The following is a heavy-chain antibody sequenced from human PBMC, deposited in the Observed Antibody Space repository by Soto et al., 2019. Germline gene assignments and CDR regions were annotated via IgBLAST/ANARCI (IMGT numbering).Heavy chain of an antibody. CDR3: ARSIVVVTALDY. J-gene: IGHJ4*02. V-gene: IGHV1-3*01. CDR2: INAGNGNT. D-gene: IGHD2-21*02. Sequence: ASVKVSCKSSGNTFPNYAIHWVRQAPGQRPEWMGWINAGNGNTKYSQKFQGRVTITRDTSASTAYMELSSLRSEDTAVYYCARSIVVVTALDYWGQGTLVTVSS. CDR1: GNTFPNYA.